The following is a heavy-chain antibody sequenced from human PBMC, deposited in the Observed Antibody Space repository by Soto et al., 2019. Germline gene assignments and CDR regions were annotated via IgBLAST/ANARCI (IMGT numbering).Heavy chain of an antibody. CDR2: VYYRGST. Sequence: SETLSLTCTVSGDSISSSSYYWGWIRQPPGKGLEWIGSVYYRGSTYYNPSLKSRVTISVDTSKNQFSLKLSSVTAADTAVYYCATSDYYGSGSLLGWFDPWGQGTLVTVS. J-gene: IGHJ5*02. D-gene: IGHD3-10*01. V-gene: IGHV4-39*01. CDR3: ATSDYYGSGSLLGWFDP. CDR1: GDSISSSSYY.